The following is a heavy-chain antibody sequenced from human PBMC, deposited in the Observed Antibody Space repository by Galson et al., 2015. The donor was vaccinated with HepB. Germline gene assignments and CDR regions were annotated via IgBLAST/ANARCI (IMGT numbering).Heavy chain of an antibody. Sequence: SLRLSCAASGFTFNIYSMNWVRQAPGKGLEWVSSISSSSSYINYADSVKGRFTISRDNAKISLYLQMNSLRAEDTAVYYCARGGGGLGGDYDFWSGYLYGMDVWGQGTTVTVSS. CDR2: ISSSSSYI. CDR1: GFTFNIYS. J-gene: IGHJ6*02. D-gene: IGHD3-3*01. V-gene: IGHV3-21*01. CDR3: ARGGGGLGGDYDFWSGYLYGMDV.